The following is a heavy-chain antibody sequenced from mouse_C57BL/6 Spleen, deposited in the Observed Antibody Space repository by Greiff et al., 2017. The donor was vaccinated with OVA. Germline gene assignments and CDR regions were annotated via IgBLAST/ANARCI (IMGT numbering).Heavy chain of an antibody. CDR1: GYTFTDYN. D-gene: IGHD1-1*01. CDR3: ARCYGSRWWCFDV. Sequence: VQLQQSGPELVKPGASVKMSCKASGYTFTDYNMHWVKQSHGKSLEWIGYINPNNGGTSYNQKFKGKATLTVNKSSSTAYMELRSLTSEDSAVYYCARCYGSRWWCFDVWGTGTTVTVSA. V-gene: IGHV1-22*01. J-gene: IGHJ1*03. CDR2: INPNNGGT.